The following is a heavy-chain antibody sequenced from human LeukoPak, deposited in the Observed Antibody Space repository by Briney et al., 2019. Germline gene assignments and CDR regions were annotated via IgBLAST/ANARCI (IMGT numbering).Heavy chain of an antibody. J-gene: IGHJ4*02. CDR2: VSTSGGST. CDR3: AKEGKHLLLWFGELKITYFDY. CDR1: GFTFSNYA. Sequence: GGSLRLSCAASGFTFSNYAMNWVRQAPGKGLEWVTAVSTSGGSTFYADSVKGRFTIFRDNSKNTLYLQMNSLRAEDTAVYYCAKEGKHLLLWFGELKITYFDYWGQGILVTVSS. D-gene: IGHD3-10*01. V-gene: IGHV3-23*01.